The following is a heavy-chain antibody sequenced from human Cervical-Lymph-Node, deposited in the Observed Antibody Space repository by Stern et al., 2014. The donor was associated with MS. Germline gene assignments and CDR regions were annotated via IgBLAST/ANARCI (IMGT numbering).Heavy chain of an antibody. J-gene: IGHJ3*02. V-gene: IGHV4-30-2*01. Sequence: QVQLVQSGSGLVEPSQTLSLTCAVSGGSISSGGYSWSWIRQPPGKGLEWIGYIYHSVSTYYNPSLKSRVTISVDRPKNQFSLKLSSVTAADTAVYYCARSSTVTPNAFDIWGQGTMVTVSS. CDR2: IYHSVST. CDR3: ARSSTVTPNAFDI. CDR1: GGSISSGGYS. D-gene: IGHD4-17*01.